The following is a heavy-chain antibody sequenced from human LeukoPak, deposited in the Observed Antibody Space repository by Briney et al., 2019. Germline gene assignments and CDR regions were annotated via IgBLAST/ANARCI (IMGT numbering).Heavy chain of an antibody. D-gene: IGHD3-10*01. V-gene: IGHV4-59*12. J-gene: IGHJ4*02. CDR1: GGSITGYY. CDR3: ARESYIKLFY. CDR2: IYYSGTT. Sequence: PSETLSLTCTVSGGSITGYYWSWIRQPPGKGLEWIGYIYYSGTTNYNPSLESRVTMSVDTSKNQFSLNLSSVTAADTAVYYCARESYIKLFYWGQGTLVTVSS.